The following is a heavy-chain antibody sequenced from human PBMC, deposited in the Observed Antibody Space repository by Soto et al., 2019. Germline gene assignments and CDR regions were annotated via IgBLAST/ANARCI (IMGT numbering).Heavy chain of an antibody. D-gene: IGHD3-16*01. CDR1: GSTFSSHA. J-gene: IGHJ4*02. V-gene: IGHV3-48*02. CDR3: ARDARNADYDY. CDR2: IHGTRSII. Sequence: EVQLVESGGGLVQPGGSLKLSCAVSGSTFSSHAMNWVRQAPGKGLEWVAYIHGTRSIIYYVDSVKGRFTISRDNAKNSLYLQMDSLRDEDTALYYCARDARNADYDYWGQGTLVTVSS.